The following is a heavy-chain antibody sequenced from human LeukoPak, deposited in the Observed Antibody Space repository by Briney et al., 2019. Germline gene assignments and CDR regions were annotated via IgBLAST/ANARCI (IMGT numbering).Heavy chain of an antibody. CDR3: ARDEVPSYYDSSGYYYY. D-gene: IGHD3-22*01. CDR2: ISSSSYI. J-gene: IGHJ4*02. Sequence: GGSLRLSCAASGFTFSSYSMNWVRQAPGKGLEWVSSISSSSYIYYGDSVKGRFTISRDNAKNSLYLQMNGLRAEDTAVYYCARDEVPSYYDSSGYYYYWGQGTLVTVSS. CDR1: GFTFSSYS. V-gene: IGHV3-21*01.